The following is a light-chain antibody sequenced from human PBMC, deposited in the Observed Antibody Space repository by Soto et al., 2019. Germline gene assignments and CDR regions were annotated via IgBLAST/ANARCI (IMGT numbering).Light chain of an antibody. CDR3: SSYAGSNNLV. V-gene: IGLV2-8*01. Sequence: QSALTQPPSASGSPGQSVTISCTGTSSDVGGYNYVSWYQQHPGKAPKLMIYEVSKRPSGVPDRFSGSKSGNTASLTVSGLQAEDEAEYYCSSYAGSNNLVFGGGPKLTVL. CDR2: EVS. J-gene: IGLJ2*01. CDR1: SSDVGGYNY.